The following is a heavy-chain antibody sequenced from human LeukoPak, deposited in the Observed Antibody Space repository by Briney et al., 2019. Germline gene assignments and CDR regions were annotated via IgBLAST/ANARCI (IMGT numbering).Heavy chain of an antibody. V-gene: IGHV4-39*01. CDR2: IYYSGST. J-gene: IGHJ6*02. CDR1: GGSISSSSYS. CDR3: ASQPLGHIRRYYYYYGMDV. Sequence: KSSETLSLTCTVSGGSISSSSYSWGWIRQPPGKGLEWIGSIYYSGSTYYNPSLKSRVTISVDTSKNQFSLKLSSVTAADTAVYYCASQPLGHIRRYYYYYGMDVWGQGTTVTVSS.